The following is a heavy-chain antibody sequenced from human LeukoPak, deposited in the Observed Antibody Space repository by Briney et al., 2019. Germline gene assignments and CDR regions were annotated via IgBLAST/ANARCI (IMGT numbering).Heavy chain of an antibody. CDR3: ARGAPDYYMDV. CDR1: GGTFSSYA. J-gene: IGHJ6*03. Sequence: ASVKVSCKASGGTFSSYAINWVRQAPGQGLEWMGWVSPNSGNTGYAQKFQGRVTITRNTSISTAYMELSSLRSEDTAVYYCARGAPDYYMDVWGKGTTVTVSS. CDR2: VSPNSGNT. V-gene: IGHV1-8*03.